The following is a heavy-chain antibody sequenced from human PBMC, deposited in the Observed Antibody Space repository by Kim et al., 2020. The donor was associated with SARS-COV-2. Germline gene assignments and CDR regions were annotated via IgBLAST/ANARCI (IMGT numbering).Heavy chain of an antibody. J-gene: IGHJ4*02. V-gene: IGHV1-69*13. CDR2: IIPIFGTA. Sequence: SVKVSCKASGGTFSSYAISWVRQAPGQGLEWMGGIIPIFGTANYAQKFQGRVTITADESTSTAYMELSSLRSEDTAVYYCASYRGDEGYSSSWRPIEGFDYWGQGTLVTVSS. CDR3: ASYRGDEGYSSSWRPIEGFDY. CDR1: GGTFSSYA. D-gene: IGHD6-13*01.